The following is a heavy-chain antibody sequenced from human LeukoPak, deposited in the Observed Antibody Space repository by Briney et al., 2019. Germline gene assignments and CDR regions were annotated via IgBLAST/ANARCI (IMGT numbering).Heavy chain of an antibody. V-gene: IGHV4-59*01. Sequence: SETLSLTCTVSGGSISSYYWSWIRQPPGKGLEWNGYIYYSGSTNYNPSLKSRVTISVDTSKNQFSLKLSSVTAADTAVYYCARDFVSGSGWYELGYWGQGTLVTVSS. CDR1: GGSISSYY. CDR2: IYYSGST. J-gene: IGHJ4*02. CDR3: ARDFVSGSGWYELGY. D-gene: IGHD6-19*01.